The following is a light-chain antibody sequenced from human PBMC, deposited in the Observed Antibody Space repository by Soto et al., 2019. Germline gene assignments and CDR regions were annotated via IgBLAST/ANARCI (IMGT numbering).Light chain of an antibody. Sequence: EIVLTPSPGTLSLSPGERATLSCRASQSVSSSYLAWYQQKPGQAPRLLIYGASSRATGIPDRFSGSGSGTDFTLTTSRLEPEDFAVYYCQQYGSSPWTFGQGTKVDIK. CDR3: QQYGSSPWT. J-gene: IGKJ1*01. CDR1: QSVSSSY. V-gene: IGKV3-20*01. CDR2: GAS.